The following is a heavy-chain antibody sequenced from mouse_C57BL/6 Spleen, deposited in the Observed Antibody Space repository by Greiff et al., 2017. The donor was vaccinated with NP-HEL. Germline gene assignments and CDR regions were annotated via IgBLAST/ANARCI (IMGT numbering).Heavy chain of an antibody. D-gene: IGHD2-10*01. CDR3: ASYERLLAAMDY. CDR1: GFTFTDYY. CDR2: IRNKANGYTT. J-gene: IGHJ4*01. V-gene: IGHV7-3*01. Sequence: EVQLVESGGGLVQPGGSLSLSCAASGFTFTDYYMSWVRQPPGKALEWLGFIRNKANGYTTEYSASVKGRFTISRDNSQSILYLQMNALRAEDSATYYCASYERLLAAMDYWGQGTSVTVSS.